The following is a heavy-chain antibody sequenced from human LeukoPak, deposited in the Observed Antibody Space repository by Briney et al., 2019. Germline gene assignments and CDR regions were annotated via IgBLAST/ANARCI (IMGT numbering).Heavy chain of an antibody. CDR3: ARGGGGLTPPCVDY. Sequence: GGSLRLSCAASGFKFSDYRMNWVRQAPGKGLEWVSSISSSSSYIEYADSVKGRFTISRDNTKNSLYLQMNSLRAEDTALYYCARGGGGLTPPCVDYWGQGTLVTVSS. CDR2: ISSSSSYI. V-gene: IGHV3-21*04. J-gene: IGHJ4*02. CDR1: GFKFSDYR. D-gene: IGHD2-21*01.